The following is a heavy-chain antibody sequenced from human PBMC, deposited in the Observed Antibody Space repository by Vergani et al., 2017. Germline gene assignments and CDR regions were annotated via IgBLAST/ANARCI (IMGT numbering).Heavy chain of an antibody. D-gene: IGHD6-19*01. J-gene: IGHJ3*02. V-gene: IGHV3-23*04. CDR2: ISGSGGFT. CDR1: GFTFTNFA. Sequence: EVQVVESGGGLVQPGGSLRLSCAASGFTFTNFAMTWVRQAPGEGLEWVSGISGSGGFTYYADSVKGRFTISRDNSKNTMFLQMNNLRAEDTAVYYCAKVGRSEVAGTFGAFDIWGQGTMVTVSS. CDR3: AKVGRSEVAGTFGAFDI.